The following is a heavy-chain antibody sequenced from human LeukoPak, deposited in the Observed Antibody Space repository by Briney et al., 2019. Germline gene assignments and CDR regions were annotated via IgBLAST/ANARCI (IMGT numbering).Heavy chain of an antibody. J-gene: IGHJ4*02. CDR2: IDGGSTT. V-gene: IGHV3-74*01. Sequence: GGSLRLSCAASGFTLSYYWMHWVRQAPGKGLVWVSRIDGGSTTNYAGSVKGRFTISRDNAMNTLYLEMSSLRPEDTAVYYCAAAKFYKTSPFDYWGQGTLVTVSS. D-gene: IGHD2-2*01. CDR3: AAAKFYKTSPFDY. CDR1: GFTLSYYW.